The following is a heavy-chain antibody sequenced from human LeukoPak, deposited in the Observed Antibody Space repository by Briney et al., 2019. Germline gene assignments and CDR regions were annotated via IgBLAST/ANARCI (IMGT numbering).Heavy chain of an antibody. CDR1: GGSFSGYY. J-gene: IGHJ6*03. D-gene: IGHD6-6*01. CDR2: INRSRST. Sequence: PSGTLSLTCAVYGGSFSGYYWSWIRQPPGKGLEWIGEINRSRSTNYNPSLKGRVTISVDTSKNPFSLKLSTVNAADTAVYYCARGRVRSARKDYYYMDVWGKGTTVTVSS. V-gene: IGHV4-34*01. CDR3: ARGRVRSARKDYYYMDV.